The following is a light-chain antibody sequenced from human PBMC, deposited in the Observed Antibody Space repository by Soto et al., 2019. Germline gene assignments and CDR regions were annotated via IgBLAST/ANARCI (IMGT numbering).Light chain of an antibody. J-gene: IGKJ1*01. V-gene: IGKV4-1*01. CDR3: QQYYSIPPT. CDR1: QSVLYSSNDKNY. Sequence: DIVMTQSPDSLAVSLGERAIINCKSSQSVLYSSNDKNYLAWYQQKPGQPPKLLIYWASTRESGVPDRFSGSGSGTDFTLTISSLQAEDVAVYSCQQYYSIPPTFGQGTKVEIK. CDR2: WAS.